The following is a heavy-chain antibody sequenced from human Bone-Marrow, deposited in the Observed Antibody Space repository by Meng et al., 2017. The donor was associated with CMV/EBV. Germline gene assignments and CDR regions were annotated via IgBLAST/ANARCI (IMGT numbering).Heavy chain of an antibody. D-gene: IGHD3-3*01. CDR3: ARHYNGAGDLEWFCEY. CDR2: TKPGDSEI. Sequence: GGSLRLSCKAAGYSFTNYWIGWVRQTPGKGLEWMGITKPGDSEIQYSPSFQGQVTISVDKSINTAYLQWGSLRASDTAIFYCARHYNGAGDLEWFCEYWGQGTLVNVAS. J-gene: IGHJ4*02. CDR1: GYSFTNYW. V-gene: IGHV5-51*01.